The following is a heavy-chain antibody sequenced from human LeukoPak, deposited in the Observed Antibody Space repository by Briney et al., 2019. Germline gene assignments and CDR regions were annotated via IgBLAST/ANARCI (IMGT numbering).Heavy chain of an antibody. CDR3: ARFLRDYYDSSGYYYANAFDI. Sequence: GASVKVSCKASGYTFTSYYMHWVRQAPGQGLEWMGIINPSRGSTNYAQKFQGRVTMTRDTSTSTVYMELSSLRSEDTAVYYCARFLRDYYDSSGYYYANAFDIWGQGTMVTVSS. J-gene: IGHJ3*02. CDR1: GYTFTSYY. CDR2: INPSRGST. D-gene: IGHD3-22*01. V-gene: IGHV1-46*01.